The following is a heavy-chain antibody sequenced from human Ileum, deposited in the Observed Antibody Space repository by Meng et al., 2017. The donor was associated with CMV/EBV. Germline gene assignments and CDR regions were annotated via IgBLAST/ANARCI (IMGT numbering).Heavy chain of an antibody. V-gene: IGHV1-2*02. CDR3: AKYRYGLGFDY. J-gene: IGHJ4*02. CDR1: GYNFIGYY. D-gene: IGHD5-18*01. Sequence: QVHMVQSGAEVKKPGASVRVSCKASGYNFIGYYMRWVRQAPGQGLEWMGWINPDNGGTNYAQKFQGRVTMTRDTSITTAYMELSRLRSDDTAIYYCAKYRYGLGFDYWGQGTLVTVSS. CDR2: INPDNGGT.